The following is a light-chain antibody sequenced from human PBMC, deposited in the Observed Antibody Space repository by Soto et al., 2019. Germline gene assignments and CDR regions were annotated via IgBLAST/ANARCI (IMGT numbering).Light chain of an antibody. CDR2: GDN. Sequence: QSVLTQPPSASGTPGQRVIISCSGSRSNIGTNTVTWYQHLPTTAPKLLIYGDNQRPSGVPDRFSASKSGTSASLAISGLQSEDEADYDCATWDDSLDGLVFGGGTKVTVL. J-gene: IGLJ3*02. CDR3: ATWDDSLDGLV. CDR1: RSNIGTNT. V-gene: IGLV1-44*01.